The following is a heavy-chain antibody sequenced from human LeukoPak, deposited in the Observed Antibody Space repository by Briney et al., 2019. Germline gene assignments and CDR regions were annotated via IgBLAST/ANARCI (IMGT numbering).Heavy chain of an antibody. J-gene: IGHJ2*01. V-gene: IGHV4-34*01. Sequence: SSETLSLTCAVYGGSFSGYYWSWIRQPPGKGLEWIAEISHSGGTNYNPSLESRVTMSVDTSKNQFSLNLSSVTAADTAVYYCAIVSAELGYFDLWSRGTLVTVSS. CDR2: ISHSGGT. D-gene: IGHD1-1*01. CDR3: AIVSAELGYFDL. CDR1: GGSFSGYY.